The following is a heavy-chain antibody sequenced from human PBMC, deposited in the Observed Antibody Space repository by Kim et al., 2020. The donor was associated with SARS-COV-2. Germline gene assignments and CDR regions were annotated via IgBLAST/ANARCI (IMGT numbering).Heavy chain of an antibody. CDR2: ISGSGGST. CDR1: GFTFSSYA. Sequence: GGSLRLSCAASGFTFSSYAMSWVRQAPGKGLEWVSAISGSGGSTYYADSVKGRFTISRDNSKNTLYLQMNSLRAEDTAVYYCAKDFLVAKAVGSYYYMDVWGEGATVTVSS. D-gene: IGHD2-8*02. CDR3: AKDFLVAKAVGSYYYMDV. J-gene: IGHJ6*03. V-gene: IGHV3-23*01.